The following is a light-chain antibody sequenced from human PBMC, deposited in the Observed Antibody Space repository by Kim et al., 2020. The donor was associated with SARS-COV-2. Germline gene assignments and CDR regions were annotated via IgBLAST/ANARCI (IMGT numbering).Light chain of an antibody. CDR1: SLRTYY. J-gene: IGLJ2*01. CDR2: GKN. V-gene: IGLV3-19*01. Sequence: ALGKTVKITCQGDSLRTYYATWYKQKPGQAPVLVIYGKNNRPSGIPDRFSGSSSRNTASLTITRAQAEDEADYYCNSRDSSGNHLVFGGGTKLTVL. CDR3: NSRDSSGNHLV.